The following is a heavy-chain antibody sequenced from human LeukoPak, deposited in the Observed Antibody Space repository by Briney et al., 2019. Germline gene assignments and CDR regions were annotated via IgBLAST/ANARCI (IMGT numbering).Heavy chain of an antibody. CDR2: ITGSGTNT. V-gene: IGHV3-21*01. Sequence: GGSLRLSCAASGFTFSNYGMSWVRQAPGRGLEWVSTITGSGTNTDYADSVKGRFTISRDNAKNSLYLQMDSLRAEDTAVYYCARADDSSSGYFDYWGQGTLVTVSS. CDR3: ARADDSSSGYFDY. CDR1: GFTFSNYG. D-gene: IGHD6-6*01. J-gene: IGHJ4*02.